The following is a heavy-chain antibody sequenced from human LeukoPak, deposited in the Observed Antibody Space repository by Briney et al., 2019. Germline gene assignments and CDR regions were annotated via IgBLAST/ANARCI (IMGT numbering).Heavy chain of an antibody. CDR1: GFTFSSYS. Sequence: PGGSLRLSCAASGFTFSSYSMNWVRQAPGKGLEWVSSISSSSSYIYCADSVKGRFTISRDNAKNSLYLQMNSLRAEDTAVYYCARDIVVVPAAINSLVFYYGMDVWGQGTTVTVSS. CDR2: ISSSSSYI. V-gene: IGHV3-21*01. D-gene: IGHD2-2*01. J-gene: IGHJ6*02. CDR3: ARDIVVVPAAINSLVFYYGMDV.